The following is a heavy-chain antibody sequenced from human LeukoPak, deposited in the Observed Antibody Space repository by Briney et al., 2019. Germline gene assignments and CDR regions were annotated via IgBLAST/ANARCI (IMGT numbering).Heavy chain of an antibody. J-gene: IGHJ3*02. CDR2: IGATDGLT. V-gene: IGHV3-23*01. CDR3: VKDRESGIGVWDAFDI. CDR1: GLTFSRYA. Sequence: GGSLRLSCAASGLTFSRYAMSWARQAPGQGLEWVSSIGATDGLTNYADSVKGRFSISRENSKNTLYLQMTDVRDEDTAVYYCVKDRESGIGVWDAFDIWGQGTTVIVS. D-gene: IGHD1-26*01.